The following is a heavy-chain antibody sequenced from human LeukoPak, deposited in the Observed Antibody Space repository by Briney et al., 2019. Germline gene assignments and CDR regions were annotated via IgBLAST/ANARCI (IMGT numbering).Heavy chain of an antibody. J-gene: IGHJ1*01. D-gene: IGHD6-13*01. V-gene: IGHV1-2*06. CDR2: INPNSGGT. CDR1: GYTLTELS. CDR3: ASWVAAAGTVGYFQH. Sequence: ASVKVSCKVSGYTLTELSMHWVRQAPGQGLEWMGRINPNSGGTNYAQKFQGRVTMTRDTSISTAYMELSRLRSDDTAVYYCASWVAAAGTVGYFQHWGQGTLVTVSS.